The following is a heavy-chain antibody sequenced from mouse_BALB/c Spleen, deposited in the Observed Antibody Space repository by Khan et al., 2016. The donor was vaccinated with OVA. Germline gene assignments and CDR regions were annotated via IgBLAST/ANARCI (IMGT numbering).Heavy chain of an antibody. J-gene: IGHJ2*01. V-gene: IGHV1-7*01. D-gene: IGHD2-14*01. Sequence: QVQLQQSGTELAKPGASVKMSCKASGYTFTTYWMHWVKQRPGQGLEWIGYINPTTGYTDYNEKFKDKATLSADKSSSTAYMQLSSLTSEDSAVYDCSRDRIAYWGQGTTLTVSS. CDR2: INPTTGYT. CDR1: GYTFTTYW. CDR3: SRDRIAY.